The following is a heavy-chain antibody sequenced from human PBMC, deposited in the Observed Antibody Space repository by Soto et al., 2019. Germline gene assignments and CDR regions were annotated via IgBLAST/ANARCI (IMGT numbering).Heavy chain of an antibody. D-gene: IGHD3-9*01. J-gene: IGHJ4*02. CDR2: IWYDGSNK. CDR1: GFTFSTYG. CDR3: ARLSPTWLGIDY. V-gene: IGHV3-33*01. Sequence: QVQLVESGGGVVQPGRSLRLSCAASGFTFSTYGMHWVRQAPGKGLEWVAVIWYDGSNKYYADSVKGRFTISRDNSKNTLYLQMDSLRADDTAVYYCARLSPTWLGIDYWGQRTLVTVSS.